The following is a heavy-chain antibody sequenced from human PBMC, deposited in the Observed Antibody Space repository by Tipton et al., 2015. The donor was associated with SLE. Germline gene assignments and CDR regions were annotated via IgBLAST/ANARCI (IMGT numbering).Heavy chain of an antibody. Sequence: QVQLVQSGAEVKKPGASVKVSCKASGYTFTSYYMHWVRQAPGQGLEWMGIINPSGGSTSYAQKFQGRVTMTRDTSTSTVYMELSSLRSEDTAVYYCARTRSGTGPELLNGMDVWGQGTTVTVSS. CDR2: INPSGGST. CDR1: GYTFTSYY. J-gene: IGHJ6*02. D-gene: IGHD1-7*01. CDR3: ARTRSGTGPELLNGMDV. V-gene: IGHV1-46*01.